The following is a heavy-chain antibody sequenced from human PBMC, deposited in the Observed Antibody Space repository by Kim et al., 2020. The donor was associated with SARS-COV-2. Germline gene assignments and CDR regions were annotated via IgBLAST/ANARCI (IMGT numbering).Heavy chain of an antibody. CDR2: INAGNGNT. V-gene: IGHV1-3*01. Sequence: ASVKVSCKASGYTFTSYAMHWVRQAPGQRLEWMGWINAGNGNTKYSQKFQGRVTITRDTSASTAYMELSSLRSEDTAVYYCARDSNQYSSGWRPASLGGFDPWGQGTLVTVSS. J-gene: IGHJ5*02. CDR3: ARDSNQYSSGWRPASLGGFDP. CDR1: GYTFTSYA. D-gene: IGHD6-19*01.